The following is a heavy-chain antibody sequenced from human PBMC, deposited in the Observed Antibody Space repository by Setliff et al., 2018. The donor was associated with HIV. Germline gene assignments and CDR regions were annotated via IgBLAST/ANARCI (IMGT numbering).Heavy chain of an antibody. D-gene: IGHD3-3*01. CDR3: AKEGPWGTIFGGFFDS. V-gene: IGHV3-9*01. CDR2: IMWNSESM. J-gene: IGHJ4*02. CDR1: GFTFSDYG. Sequence: PGGSLRLSCAASGFTFSDYGMHWVRQVPGKGLEWVAGIMWNSESMDYADLVKGRFTISRDNAKKSLYLQMNSLRPEDTALYYCAKEGPWGTIFGGFFDSWGQGIRVTV.